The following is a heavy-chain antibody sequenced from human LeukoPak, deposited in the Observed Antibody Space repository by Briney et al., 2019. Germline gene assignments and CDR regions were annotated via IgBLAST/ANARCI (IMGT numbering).Heavy chain of an antibody. Sequence: GGSLRLSCAASGFTLSTFWMSWVRQAPGKGLEWVANIKEDGRIKNYVDSVKGRFTISRDNAKKSVYLQMGSVRAEDTAMYYCASNNDWRFDYWGQGTLVTVSS. D-gene: IGHD3-9*01. CDR1: GFTLSTFW. CDR3: ASNNDWRFDY. J-gene: IGHJ4*02. V-gene: IGHV3-7*01. CDR2: IKEDGRIK.